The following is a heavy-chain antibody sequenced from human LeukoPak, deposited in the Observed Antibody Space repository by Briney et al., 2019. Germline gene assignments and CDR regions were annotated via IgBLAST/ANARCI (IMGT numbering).Heavy chain of an antibody. CDR3: ARGSDNSGYYAADS. D-gene: IGHD3-22*01. J-gene: IGHJ4*02. Sequence: SETLSLTCTVSGGSISSGDCYWSWIRQHPWKGLEWIGYIYYSGSTYYKPSLRSRLTIAVDTSKNQFSLKLSFVTGADTAVYYCARGSDNSGYYAADSWGQGILVTVSS. CDR2: IYYSGST. CDR1: GGSISSGDCY. V-gene: IGHV4-31*03.